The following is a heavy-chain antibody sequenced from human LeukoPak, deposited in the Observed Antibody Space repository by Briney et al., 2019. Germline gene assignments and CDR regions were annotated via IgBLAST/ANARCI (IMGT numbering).Heavy chain of an antibody. D-gene: IGHD3-3*01. Sequence: GASVKVSCKASGYTFTGYYMHWVRQAPGQGLEWMGWINPNSSGTNYAQKFQGRVTMTRDTSISTAYMELSRLRSDDTAVYYCARGYDFWSGYTTPVDYWGQGTLVTVSS. CDR1: GYTFTGYY. V-gene: IGHV1-2*02. CDR2: INPNSSGT. CDR3: ARGYDFWSGYTTPVDY. J-gene: IGHJ4*02.